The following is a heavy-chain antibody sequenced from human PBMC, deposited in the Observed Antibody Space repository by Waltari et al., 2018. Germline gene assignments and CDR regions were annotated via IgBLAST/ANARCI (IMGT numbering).Heavy chain of an antibody. Sequence: QVQLVQSGAEVKKPGASVKVSCKASGYTFTSYYMHWVRQAPGQGLEWMGIINPSGGSTSYAQKFQGRVTMTTDTSTSTAYMELRSLRSDDTAVYYCARTGIAVAGSEFFDYWGQGTLVTVSS. CDR2: INPSGGST. CDR3: ARTGIAVAGSEFFDY. D-gene: IGHD6-19*01. V-gene: IGHV1-46*01. J-gene: IGHJ4*02. CDR1: GYTFTSYY.